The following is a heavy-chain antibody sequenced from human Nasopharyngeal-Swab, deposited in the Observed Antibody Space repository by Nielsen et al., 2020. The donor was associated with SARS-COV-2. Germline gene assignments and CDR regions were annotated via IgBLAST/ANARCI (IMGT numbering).Heavy chain of an antibody. D-gene: IGHD6-19*01. J-gene: IGHJ4*02. CDR2: ISVTGGGK. V-gene: IGHV3-23*01. CDR3: AKGRVPVADV. CDR1: GCTFGNYA. Sequence: GESLKISCAASGCTFGNYAMNWFRQTPGKGLEWVSAISVTGGGKYYADSVKGRFTTSRDNTQNTLYLQMNSLRAEDTAVYYCAKGRVPVADVWGQGTLVTVSS.